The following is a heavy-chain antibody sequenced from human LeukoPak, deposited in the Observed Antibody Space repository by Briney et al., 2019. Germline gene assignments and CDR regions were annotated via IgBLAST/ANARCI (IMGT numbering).Heavy chain of an antibody. CDR1: GFTFTSSA. Sequence: PGGSLRLSCAASGFTFTSSAMSWVRQAPGKGLEWVSAISGSGHSTDYADSVKGRFTVSRDNSKNTLYLQMNSLRAEDTAVYYCAKDMYYYDSSGYYYGAFDIWGQGTMVTVSS. CDR3: AKDMYYYDSSGYYYGAFDI. CDR2: ISGSGHST. J-gene: IGHJ3*02. D-gene: IGHD3-22*01. V-gene: IGHV3-23*01.